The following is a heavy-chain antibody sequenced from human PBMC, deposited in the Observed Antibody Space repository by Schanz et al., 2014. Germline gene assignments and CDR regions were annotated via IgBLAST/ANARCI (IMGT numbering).Heavy chain of an antibody. CDR2: INPSGGST. V-gene: IGHV1-46*01. CDR3: AKDHPSSGWPAFDV. J-gene: IGHJ4*02. D-gene: IGHD6-19*01. CDR1: GYTFTSDS. Sequence: QVQLVQSGAEVKKPGASVKVSCKASGYTFTSDSMHWVRQAPGQGLEWMGMINPSGGSTTYAQKFQGRVTMTRDTSTSTVYMELNSLRADDSAIYYCAKDHPSSGWPAFDVWGQGTQVTVSS.